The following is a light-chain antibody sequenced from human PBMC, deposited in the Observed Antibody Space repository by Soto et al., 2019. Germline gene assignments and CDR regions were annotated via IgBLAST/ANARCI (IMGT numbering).Light chain of an antibody. CDR2: DTS. CDR1: QRVTGTN. CDR3: QHYNSYSEA. Sequence: DIVLTQSPVTLSLSPGERATLYCRASQRVTGTNLAWYQQRAGQAPRLLIYDTSCRATGIPDRFSGSGSGTDFTLTISRLEPEDFAVYYCQHYNSYSEAFGQGTKV. V-gene: IGKV3-20*01. J-gene: IGKJ1*01.